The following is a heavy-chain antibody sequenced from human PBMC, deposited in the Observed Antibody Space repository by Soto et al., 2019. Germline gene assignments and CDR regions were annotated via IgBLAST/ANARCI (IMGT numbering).Heavy chain of an antibody. CDR1: GYTFTSYA. Sequence: VASVKVSCKASGYTFTSYAMYWVRQAPGQRLEWMGWINAGNGNTKYSQKFQGRVTITRDTSASTAYMELSSLRSEDTAVYYCARDLGYCTNGVCYPAWFDPWGQGTLVTVSS. CDR2: INAGNGNT. D-gene: IGHD2-8*01. J-gene: IGHJ5*02. CDR3: ARDLGYCTNGVCYPAWFDP. V-gene: IGHV1-3*01.